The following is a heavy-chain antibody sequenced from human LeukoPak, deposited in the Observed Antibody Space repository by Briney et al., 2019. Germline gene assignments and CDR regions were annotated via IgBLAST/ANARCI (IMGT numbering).Heavy chain of an antibody. D-gene: IGHD3-10*01. Sequence: GGSLRLSCAASGFTVSSNYMSWVRQAPGKGLEWVSVIYSGGSTYYADSVKGRFTISRDNSKNTLYLQMNSLRAEDTAVYYCAKDQVPVYYGSGSYYNAPDYWGQGTLVTVSS. V-gene: IGHV3-53*01. CDR1: GFTVSSNY. J-gene: IGHJ4*02. CDR3: AKDQVPVYYGSGSYYNAPDY. CDR2: IYSGGST.